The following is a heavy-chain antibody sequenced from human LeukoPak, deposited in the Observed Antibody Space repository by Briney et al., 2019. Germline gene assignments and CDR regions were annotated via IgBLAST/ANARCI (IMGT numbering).Heavy chain of an antibody. J-gene: IGHJ4*02. Sequence: ETLSLTCTVSGGSISRGNYYWTWIRQPAGKQLEWIGYIYHNGITNYNPFLKSRVTISIDTSKTQFSLKLSSVTAADTAVYYCARMSRFSWTPYYFDYWSQGTLVIVSS. CDR3: ARMSRFSWTPYYFDY. V-gene: IGHV4-61*10. CDR1: GGSISRGNYY. CDR2: IYHNGIT. D-gene: IGHD3/OR15-3a*01.